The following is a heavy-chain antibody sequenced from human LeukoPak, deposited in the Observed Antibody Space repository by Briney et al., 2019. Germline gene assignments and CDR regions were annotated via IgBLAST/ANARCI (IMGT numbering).Heavy chain of an antibody. CDR3: AKADSGWYELDY. Sequence: GSLLLSCAASGFTFSSYAMSWVRQAPGKGLEWVSAISGSGGSTHYADSVKGRFTISRDNSKNTLYLQMNSLRAEDTAVYYCAKADSGWYELDYWGQGTLVTVSS. J-gene: IGHJ4*02. D-gene: IGHD6-19*01. CDR1: GFTFSSYA. V-gene: IGHV3-23*01. CDR2: ISGSGGST.